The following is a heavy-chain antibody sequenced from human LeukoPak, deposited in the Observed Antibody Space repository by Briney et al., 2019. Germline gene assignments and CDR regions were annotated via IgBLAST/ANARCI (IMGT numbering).Heavy chain of an antibody. CDR3: ATEWAGATRRFEH. CDR1: GFTFSSYS. CDR2: MSYDGVDE. D-gene: IGHD1-26*01. V-gene: IGHV3-30*03. J-gene: IGHJ4*02. Sequence: GGSLRLSCAVSGFTFSSYSMNWVRQAPGKGLEWVAVMSYDGVDEYYADSVKGRFTIFRDNSKDTLYLQLNALTADDTAVYYCATEWAGATRRFEHWGQGTLVTVSS.